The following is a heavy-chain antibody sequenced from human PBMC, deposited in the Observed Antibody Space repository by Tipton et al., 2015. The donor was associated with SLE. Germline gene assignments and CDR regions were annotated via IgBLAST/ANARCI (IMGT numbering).Heavy chain of an antibody. CDR2: VYYSGGT. CDR1: GGSISRHS. Sequence: TLSLTCTVPGGSISRHSWSWIRQPPGKGLEWIGSVYYSGGTNYSPSLRSRVSISLDTSKNQFSLKLTSVTAADTAVYYCARVDSTVTTSLDYWDQGILVTVSS. D-gene: IGHD4-17*01. V-gene: IGHV4-59*11. J-gene: IGHJ4*02. CDR3: ARVDSTVTTSLDY.